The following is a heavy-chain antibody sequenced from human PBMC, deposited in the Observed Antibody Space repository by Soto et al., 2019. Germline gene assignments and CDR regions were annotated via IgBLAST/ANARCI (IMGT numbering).Heavy chain of an antibody. Sequence: QVQLVQSGAEVKKPGASVKVSCKTSGYTFSTYPISWVRQAPGQGLEWVGWISTYNGKTNYGQKFQGRVTITTDTSASTAYMSLRNPRYDDTAVYYCARDRVEAALGTFDQWGQGTLVTVSS. CDR3: ARDRVEAALGTFDQ. CDR2: ISTYNGKT. CDR1: GYTFSTYP. V-gene: IGHV1-18*01. D-gene: IGHD6-13*01. J-gene: IGHJ4*02.